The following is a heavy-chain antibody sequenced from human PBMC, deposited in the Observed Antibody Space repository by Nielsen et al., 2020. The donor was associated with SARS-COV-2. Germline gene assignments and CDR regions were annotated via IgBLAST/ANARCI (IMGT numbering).Heavy chain of an antibody. CDR2: INWNGGST. D-gene: IGHD1-14*01. CDR3: ARGGTTGYFDL. J-gene: IGHJ2*01. Sequence: GESLKISCAASGFTFDDYGMSWVRQAPGKGLEWVSGINWNGGSTGYADSVKGRFTISRDNAKESLFLQMNSLRAEDTAVYYCARGGTTGYFDLWGCGTLVTVSS. CDR1: GFTFDDYG. V-gene: IGHV3-20*04.